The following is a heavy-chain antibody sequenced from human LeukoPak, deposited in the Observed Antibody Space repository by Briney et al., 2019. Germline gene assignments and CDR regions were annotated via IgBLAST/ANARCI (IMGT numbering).Heavy chain of an antibody. Sequence: SETLSLICIVSHGSINNYYWSWIRQAPGKGLEWIGNIFHSGSPRYNPSLKSRVTISVDTSKKQFSLNLRSVTAADTAVYFCARDMRPNQLLFNWFDPWGQGTLVIVSS. CDR1: HGSINNYY. V-gene: IGHV4-59*01. D-gene: IGHD2-2*01. CDR3: ARDMRPNQLLFNWFDP. J-gene: IGHJ5*02. CDR2: IFHSGSP.